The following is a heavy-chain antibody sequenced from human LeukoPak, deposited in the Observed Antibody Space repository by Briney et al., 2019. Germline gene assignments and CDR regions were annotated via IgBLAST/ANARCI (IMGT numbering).Heavy chain of an antibody. CDR2: INHSGRT. CDR1: GASVSSGSYS. D-gene: IGHD5-18*01. CDR3: ATAHEKEVDTDMHDALDM. Sequence: SSETLSLTCTVSGASVSSGSYSWNWIRQPPGKGLEWIGEINHSGRTNYNPSLKSRVTISVDTSKNQFALEVRSVTAADTAVYYCATAHEKEVDTDMHDALDMWGQGTLVTVSS. J-gene: IGHJ3*02. V-gene: IGHV4-61*01.